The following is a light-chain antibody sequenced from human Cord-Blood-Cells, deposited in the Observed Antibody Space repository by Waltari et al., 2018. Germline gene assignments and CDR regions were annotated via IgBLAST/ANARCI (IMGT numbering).Light chain of an antibody. CDR3: GTWDSSLSAWV. CDR1: SSNLATIY. J-gene: IGLJ3*02. V-gene: IGLV1-51*01. CDR2: ENN. Sequence: QSVLTQPPSVSPAPGQTATISASGSSSNLATIYVSWYRPLPGTAPKLLIYENNKRPSGIPDRFSGSKSGTSATLGITGLQTGDEADYYCGTWDSSLSAWVFGGGTKLTVL.